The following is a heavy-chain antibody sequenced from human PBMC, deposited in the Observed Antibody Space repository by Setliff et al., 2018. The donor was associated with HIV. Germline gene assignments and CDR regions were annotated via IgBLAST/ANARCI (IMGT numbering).Heavy chain of an antibody. Sequence: GESLKISCAASGFIFDDFAMHWVRQVPGKGLEWVSLISWNGGSTYYAESVSGRFTISRDNRHNSLFLQMDSLRPEDTALYYCARGPTGSGDAYLDFWGQGSLVTVSS. CDR3: ARGPTGSGDAYLDF. CDR2: ISWNGGST. D-gene: IGHD3-10*01. J-gene: IGHJ4*02. V-gene: IGHV3-43D*03. CDR1: GFIFDDFA.